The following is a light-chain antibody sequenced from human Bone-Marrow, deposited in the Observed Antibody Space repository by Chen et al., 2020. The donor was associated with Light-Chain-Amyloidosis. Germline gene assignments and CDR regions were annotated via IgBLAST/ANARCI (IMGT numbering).Light chain of an antibody. Sequence: SYELTQPPSVSVSPGQTARITGSGDDLPTKYAYWYQQKPGQAPVLVIHSDTARPSGISARFSGSSSGTTATLNISGGQAEDEADYHCQSADSSGTYEVIFGGGTKLTVL. J-gene: IGLJ2*01. CDR2: SDT. CDR3: QSADSSGTYEVI. CDR1: DLPTKY. V-gene: IGLV3-25*03.